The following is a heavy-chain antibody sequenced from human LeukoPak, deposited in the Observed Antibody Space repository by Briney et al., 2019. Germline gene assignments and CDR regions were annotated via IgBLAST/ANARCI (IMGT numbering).Heavy chain of an antibody. J-gene: IGHJ6*03. D-gene: IGHD5-24*01. Sequence: ASVKVSCKASGYTFTSYDINWVRQATGQGHERMGWMNPNSGNTGYAQKFQGRVTMTRNTSISTAYMELSSLRSEDTAVYYCARVLEMATIEGNYYYYMDVWGKGTTVTISS. CDR2: MNPNSGNT. V-gene: IGHV1-8*01. CDR1: GYTFTSYD. CDR3: ARVLEMATIEGNYYYYMDV.